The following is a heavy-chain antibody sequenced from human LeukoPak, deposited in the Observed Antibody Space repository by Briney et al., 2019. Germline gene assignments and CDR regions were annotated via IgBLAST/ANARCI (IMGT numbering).Heavy chain of an antibody. J-gene: IGHJ5*02. V-gene: IGHV3-30-3*01. CDR3: AREGYYYDSSGYYGRWFDP. Sequence: GSLGLSCAASGFTFSSYAMHWVRQAPGKGLEWVAVISYDGSNKYYADSVKGRFTISRDNSKNTLYLQMNSLRAEDTAVYYCAREGYYYDSSGYYGRWFDPWGQGTLVTVSP. CDR1: GFTFSSYA. D-gene: IGHD3-22*01. CDR2: ISYDGSNK.